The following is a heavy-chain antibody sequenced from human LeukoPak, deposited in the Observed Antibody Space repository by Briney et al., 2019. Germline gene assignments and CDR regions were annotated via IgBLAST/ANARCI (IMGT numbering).Heavy chain of an antibody. CDR3: AKEGRSLQTY. D-gene: IGHD5-24*01. CDR2: IKEDGTET. Sequence: GGSLRLSCAASGFMFSSNWMSWVRLAPGKGLEWVANIKEDGTETYYVDSVKGRFTISRDNAKNSLYLQMNSLRVEDTSVYYCAKEGRSLQTYWGQGTLVTVSS. J-gene: IGHJ4*02. V-gene: IGHV3-7*03. CDR1: GFMFSSNW.